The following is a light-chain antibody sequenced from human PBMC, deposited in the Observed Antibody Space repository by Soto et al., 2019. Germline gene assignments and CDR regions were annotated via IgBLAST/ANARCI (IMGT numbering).Light chain of an antibody. J-gene: IGKJ2*01. CDR2: ATS. Sequence: DIQMTQSPSFLSASLGDRVTITCRASQTIRSFLYWYQQRPGKAPKLLIYATSNLHSGVPSRFSGAGSGTDFTLTINSLQPEDFATYYCQQSYSTPYTFGQGTKL. V-gene: IGKV1-39*01. CDR3: QQSYSTPYT. CDR1: QTIRSF.